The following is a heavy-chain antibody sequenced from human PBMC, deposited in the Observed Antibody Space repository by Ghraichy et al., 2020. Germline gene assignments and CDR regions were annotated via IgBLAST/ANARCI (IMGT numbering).Heavy chain of an antibody. Sequence: SETLSLTCTVSGGSISSYYWSWIRQPAGKGLEWIGRIYTSGSTNYNPSLKSRVTMSVDTSKNQFSLKLSSVTAADTAVYYWSRVGIVVVSSWYFDLWGHGTLVTVSS. J-gene: IGHJ2*01. D-gene: IGHD2-2*01. CDR3: SRVGIVVVSSWYFDL. CDR2: IYTSGST. CDR1: GGSISSYY. V-gene: IGHV4-4*07.